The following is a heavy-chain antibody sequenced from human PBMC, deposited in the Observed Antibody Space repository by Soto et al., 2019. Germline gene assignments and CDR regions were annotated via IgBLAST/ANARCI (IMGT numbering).Heavy chain of an antibody. J-gene: IGHJ6*02. CDR3: TTETTVVTWADYYYGMDV. Sequence: GGSLRLSCAASGFTFSNAWMNWARQAPGKGLEWVGRIKSKTDGGATDYAAPVKGRFTISRDDSKNTLYLQMNSLKTEDTAVYYCTTETTVVTWADYYYGMDVWGQGTTVTVSS. D-gene: IGHD4-17*01. CDR2: IKSKTDGGAT. V-gene: IGHV3-15*07. CDR1: GFTFSNAW.